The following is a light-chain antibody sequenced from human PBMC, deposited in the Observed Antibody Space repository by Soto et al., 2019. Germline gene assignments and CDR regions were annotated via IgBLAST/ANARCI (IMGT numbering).Light chain of an antibody. J-gene: IGKJ1*01. CDR1: QSLRSS. CDR3: QQYNYWPQT. Sequence: ETMMTQSPDTLSVSLGERATLSCRASQSLRSSLAWYQQKPGQAPRLLIYDASTRATGIPARFSGSGSGTDFTLTISGLQSEDFAVYYCQQYNYWPQTFGQGTKVEIK. CDR2: DAS. V-gene: IGKV3-15*01.